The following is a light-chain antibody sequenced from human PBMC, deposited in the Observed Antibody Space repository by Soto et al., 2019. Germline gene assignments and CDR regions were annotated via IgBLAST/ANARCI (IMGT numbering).Light chain of an antibody. Sequence: QSVLTQPPSASGTPGQRVTISCSGSSSNIGTNTVNWYQQFPGSAPQLLLYNTNQRPSGVPGRFSGSKSGTSASLAISGLRSEDEADYYCAASDGSLDVVLFGGGTKVTVL. CDR1: SSNIGTNT. V-gene: IGLV1-44*01. CDR3: AASDGSLDVVL. J-gene: IGLJ2*01. CDR2: NTN.